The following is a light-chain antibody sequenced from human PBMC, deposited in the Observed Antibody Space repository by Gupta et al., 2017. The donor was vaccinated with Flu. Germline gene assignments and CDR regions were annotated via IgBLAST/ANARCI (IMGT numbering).Light chain of an antibody. J-gene: IGLJ1*01. CDR3: CSYAGTDSHV. CDR2: DVS. V-gene: IGLV2-11*01. CDR1: SSDVGGYNY. Sequence: QSALTQPRSVSGSPGQSVTISCTGTSSDVGGYNYVSWYQQHPGKAPKVMIYDVSKRPSGVPDRFSGSKSDNTASLTISGLQAEDEADYYCCSYAGTDSHVFGPGTKVTVL.